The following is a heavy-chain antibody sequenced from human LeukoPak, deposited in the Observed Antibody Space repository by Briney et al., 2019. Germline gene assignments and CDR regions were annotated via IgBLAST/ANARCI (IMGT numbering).Heavy chain of an antibody. CDR2: INEDGGDK. J-gene: IGHJ4*02. CDR3: ARGGAVGTADY. Sequence: PGGSLRLSCAASGFTFSNYWMHWVRQDPGKGLEWVANINEDGGDKYYVDSVKGRFTISRDNAKNSLYLQMNSLRAEDTAVYYCARGGAVGTADYWGQGTLVTVSS. CDR1: GFTFSNYW. V-gene: IGHV3-7*01. D-gene: IGHD6-19*01.